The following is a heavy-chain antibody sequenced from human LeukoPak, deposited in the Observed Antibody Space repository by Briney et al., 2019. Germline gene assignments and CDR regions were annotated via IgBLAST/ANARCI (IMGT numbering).Heavy chain of an antibody. CDR2: IYYSGST. J-gene: IGHJ4*02. V-gene: IGHV4-59*01. Sequence: SETLSLTCTVSGGSISSYYWSWIRQPPGKRLEWIGYIYYSGSTNYNPSLKSRVTISVDTSKNQFSLKLSSVTAEDTAVYYCARSNIDSSWYVNHFDYWGQGTLVTVSS. CDR1: GGSISSYY. CDR3: ARSNIDSSWYVNHFDY. D-gene: IGHD6-13*01.